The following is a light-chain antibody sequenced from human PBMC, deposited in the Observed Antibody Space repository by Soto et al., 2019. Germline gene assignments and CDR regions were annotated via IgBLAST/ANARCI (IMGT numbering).Light chain of an antibody. CDR2: EVS. Sequence: QSALTQPASVSGSPGQSITISCTGTSSDVGSYNFVSWCQQHPGKAPKLMIYEVSKWPSGVSNRFSGSKSGNTASLTISGLQTEDEADYYCCSYASSDWVFGGGTKVTVL. CDR1: SSDVGSYNF. V-gene: IGLV2-23*02. J-gene: IGLJ3*02. CDR3: CSYASSDWV.